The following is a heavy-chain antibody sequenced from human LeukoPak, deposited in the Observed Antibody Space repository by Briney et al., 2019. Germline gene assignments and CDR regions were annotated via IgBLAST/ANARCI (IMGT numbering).Heavy chain of an antibody. CDR3: ARDLTERKYYIAF. CDR2: IGYSGSDI. CDR1: GFTFSSFG. J-gene: IGHJ4*02. Sequence: GGSLRLSCAASGFTFSSFGMHWVRQAPDEGLEWVAYIGYSGSDIYYADSVKGRFTISRDNSKNTVHLQLSSLRAADTALYSCARDLTERKYYIAFWGQGTLVTVSS. D-gene: IGHD2-8*02. V-gene: IGHV3-30*02.